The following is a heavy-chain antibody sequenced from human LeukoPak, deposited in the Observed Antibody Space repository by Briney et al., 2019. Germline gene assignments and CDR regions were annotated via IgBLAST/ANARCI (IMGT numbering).Heavy chain of an antibody. Sequence: ASVKVSCKASGYTLTGYYMHWARQAPGQRLQWMGWMNPNSGGTKYAQKFQGRVTMTRDTSISTAYMELSRLRSDDTAMYYCARDKLGLGELSLYDQWGQGTLVTVFS. CDR1: GYTLTGYY. J-gene: IGHJ5*02. D-gene: IGHD3-16*02. V-gene: IGHV1-2*02. CDR3: ARDKLGLGELSLYDQ. CDR2: MNPNSGGT.